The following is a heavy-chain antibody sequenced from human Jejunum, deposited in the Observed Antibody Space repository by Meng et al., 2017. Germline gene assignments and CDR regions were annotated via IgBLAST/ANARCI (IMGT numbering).Heavy chain of an antibody. D-gene: IGHD3-10*02. CDR1: GGSIESNNW. Sequence: QVHVPEPGPGLVKPSEPLSLSCAVSGGSIESNNWWTWIRQPPGQGLEWIGEVYHSGSTHYNPSLQSRVTISIDNSKNRFSLSLNSVTAADTAIYYCARADYVRYFDLWGRGTLVTVSS. CDR3: ARADYVRYFDL. CDR2: VYHSGST. V-gene: IGHV4-4*02. J-gene: IGHJ2*01.